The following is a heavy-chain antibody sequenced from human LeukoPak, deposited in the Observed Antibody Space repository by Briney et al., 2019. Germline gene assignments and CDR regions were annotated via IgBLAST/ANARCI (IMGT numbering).Heavy chain of an antibody. J-gene: IGHJ3*02. D-gene: IGHD3-9*01. CDR1: GGTFSDYA. CDR2: INPSGGST. Sequence: ASVKVSCKASGGTFSDYAVSWVRQATGQGLEWMGIINPSGGSTSYAQKFQGRVTMTRDTSTSTVYMELSSLRSEDTAVYYCARDNLDAYYDILTGSGAFDIWGQGTMVTVSS. CDR3: ARDNLDAYYDILTGSGAFDI. V-gene: IGHV1-46*01.